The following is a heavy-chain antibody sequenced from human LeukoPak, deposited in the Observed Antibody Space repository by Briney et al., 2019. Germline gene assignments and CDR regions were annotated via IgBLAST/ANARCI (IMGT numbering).Heavy chain of an antibody. CDR2: ISYDGSNK. CDR3: AKSPAAAGPEDFDY. CDR1: GFTFSSYG. J-gene: IGHJ4*02. Sequence: GGSLRLSCAASGFTFSSYGMHWVRQAPGKGLEWVAVISYDGSNKYYADSVKGRFTISRDNSKNTLYLQVNSLRAEDTAVYYCAKSPAAAGPEDFDYWGQGTLATVSS. V-gene: IGHV3-30*18. D-gene: IGHD6-13*01.